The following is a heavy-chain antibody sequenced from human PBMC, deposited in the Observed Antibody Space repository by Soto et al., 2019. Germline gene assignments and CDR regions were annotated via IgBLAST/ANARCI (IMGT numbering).Heavy chain of an antibody. Sequence: GASVKVSCKASGYTFTSYDINWVRQATGQGLEWMGWMNPNSGNTGYAQKFQGRVTMTRNTSISTAYMELSSLRSEDTAVYYCARALRKMGYCSGGSCYLESYYYYMDVWGKGTTVTVSS. CDR2: MNPNSGNT. V-gene: IGHV1-8*01. J-gene: IGHJ6*03. CDR1: GYTFTSYD. D-gene: IGHD2-15*01. CDR3: ARALRKMGYCSGGSCYLESYYYYMDV.